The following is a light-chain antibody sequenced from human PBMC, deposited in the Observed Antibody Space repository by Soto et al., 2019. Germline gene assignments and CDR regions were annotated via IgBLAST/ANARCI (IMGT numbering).Light chain of an antibody. CDR1: SSDVGGYNY. Sequence: QSALTQPASVSGSPGQSITISCTGTSSDVGGYNYVSWYQQHPGKAPKLMIYEVSNRPSGVSNRFSGSKSGNTASLTISGLQAEDEADYYCSSYTRSSTWVFGGGTKVTV. CDR2: EVS. J-gene: IGLJ3*02. V-gene: IGLV2-14*01. CDR3: SSYTRSSTWV.